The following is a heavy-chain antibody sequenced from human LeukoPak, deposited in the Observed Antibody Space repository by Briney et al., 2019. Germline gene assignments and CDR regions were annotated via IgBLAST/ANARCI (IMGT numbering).Heavy chain of an antibody. J-gene: IGHJ4*02. CDR2: IIPIFGTA. V-gene: IGHV1-69*06. D-gene: IGHD3-10*01. Sequence: SVKVSCKASGGTFSSYAISWVRQAPGQGLEWMGGIIPIFGTANYAQKFQGRVTITADKSTSTAYMELSSLRSEDTAVYYCATMVLGGYFDYWGQGTLVTVSS. CDR3: ATMVLGGYFDY. CDR1: GGTFSSYA.